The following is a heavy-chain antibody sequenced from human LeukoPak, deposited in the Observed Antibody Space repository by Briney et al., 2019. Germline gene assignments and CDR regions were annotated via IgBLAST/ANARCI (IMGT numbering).Heavy chain of an antibody. CDR2: IYTSGST. Sequence: SETLSLTCTVSGGSISSYYWSWIRQPAGKGLEWIGRIYTSGSTNYNPSLKSRVTMSVDTSKNQFSLKLSSVTAADTAVYYCARAFGAQTYSRSWGADSDYWGQGTLVTVSS. V-gene: IGHV4-4*07. CDR1: GGSISSYY. D-gene: IGHD6-13*01. J-gene: IGHJ4*02. CDR3: ARAFGAQTYSRSWGADSDY.